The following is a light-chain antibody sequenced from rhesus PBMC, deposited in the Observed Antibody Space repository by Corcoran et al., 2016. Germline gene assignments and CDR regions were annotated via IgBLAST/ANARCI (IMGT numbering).Light chain of an antibody. V-gene: IGKV2-65*01. CDR1: QSLVYRNGKTF. J-gene: IGKJ4*01. Sequence: DVVMTQSPLLLTVTPGQPASIYCRSSQSLVYRNGKTFLSWYQQRPGQPPRLLFYQVSNRYAGVPDRFSGSGAGTDFTLRISRVEAEVVGVYFCGQGAQLPLTFGEGTNVEIK. CDR2: QVS. CDR3: GQGAQLPLT.